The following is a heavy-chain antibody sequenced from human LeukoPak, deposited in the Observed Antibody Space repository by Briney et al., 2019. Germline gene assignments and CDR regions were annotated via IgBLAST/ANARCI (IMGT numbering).Heavy chain of an antibody. D-gene: IGHD2-8*02. CDR2: INPSGGST. Sequence: ASVKVSCKASGYTFTSYYMHWVRQAPGQGLEWMGIINPSGGSTSYAQKFQGRVTITTDESTSTAYMELSSLRSEDTAVYYCARRPNWWGPTYFDYWGQGTLVTVSS. CDR3: ARRPNWWGPTYFDY. V-gene: IGHV1-46*01. CDR1: GYTFTSYY. J-gene: IGHJ4*02.